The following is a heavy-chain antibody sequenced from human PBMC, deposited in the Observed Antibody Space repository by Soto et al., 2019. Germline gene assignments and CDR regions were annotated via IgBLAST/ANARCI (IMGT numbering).Heavy chain of an antibody. J-gene: IGHJ3*02. Sequence: SCKASGCSFTSSAVQWVRQARGRRREGIGWMVVGSGTKTYAQQFQERVTITRAVSTSTASMELSSLRSDDTAAYYCAAVQYTRELRIAFDSWGQRKKGTGSS. D-gene: IGHD1-26*01. V-gene: IGHV1-58*01. CDR2: MVVGSGTK. CDR3: AAVQYTRELRIAFDS. CDR1: GCSFTSSA.